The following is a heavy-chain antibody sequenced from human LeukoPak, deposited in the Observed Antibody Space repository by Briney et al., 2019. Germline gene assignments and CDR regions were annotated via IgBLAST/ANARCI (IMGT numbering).Heavy chain of an antibody. CDR2: IYTSGST. Sequence: PSETLSLTCTVSGGSISSYYWSWIRQPAGKGLEWIGRIYTSGSTNYNPSLKSRVTMSVDTSKNQFSLKMSSMTAADTAVYYCARVQAYGEIDPWGQGTLVTASS. CDR3: ARVQAYGEIDP. V-gene: IGHV4-4*07. J-gene: IGHJ5*02. CDR1: GGSISSYY. D-gene: IGHD4-17*01.